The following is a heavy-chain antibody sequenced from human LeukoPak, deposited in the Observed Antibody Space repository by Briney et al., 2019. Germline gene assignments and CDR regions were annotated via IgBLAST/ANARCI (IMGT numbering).Heavy chain of an antibody. CDR2: INRSGST. Sequence: GSLRLSCAASGFTFSSYEMNWVRQPPGKGLEWVGEINRSGSTNYNASLKSRVTISVDTSKNQFSLKLSSVTVADTAVYYCARHVIGRWLGDDYSYYVDVWGKGTTVTISS. D-gene: IGHD3-10*01. V-gene: IGHV4-34*01. J-gene: IGHJ6*03. CDR3: ARHVIGRWLGDDYSYYVDV. CDR1: GFTFSSYE.